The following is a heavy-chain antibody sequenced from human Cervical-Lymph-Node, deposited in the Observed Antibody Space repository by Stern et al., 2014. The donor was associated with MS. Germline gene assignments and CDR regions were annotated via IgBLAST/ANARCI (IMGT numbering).Heavy chain of an antibody. V-gene: IGHV3-23*01. J-gene: IGHJ4*02. CDR2: VSYNGGNT. D-gene: IGHD4-23*01. CDR1: GFTFSSQA. CDR3: ATDTPRYGGNSLDY. Sequence: EVQLLESGGGLVQPGGSLRLSCAASGFTFSSQAMSWVRQAPGKGLEWVSTVSYNGGNTYYADSAKGRFTISRDNSKSTLSLQMKSLRAEDTAVYYCATDTPRYGGNSLDYWGQGTLVTVSS.